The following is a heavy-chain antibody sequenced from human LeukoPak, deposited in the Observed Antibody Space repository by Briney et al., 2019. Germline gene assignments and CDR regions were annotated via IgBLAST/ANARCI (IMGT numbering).Heavy chain of an antibody. V-gene: IGHV3-21*01. CDR1: GFSLSSYS. CDR3: ARDRLGWELRYFDY. D-gene: IGHD1-26*01. Sequence: PGGSLRLSCEGSGFSLSSYSMHWVRQAPGKGLEWVSSISGASKYIHYSDSVKGRFTISRDNSKNSFYLQMNSLRVEDTAVYYCARDRLGWELRYFDYWGQGTLVTVSS. J-gene: IGHJ4*02. CDR2: ISGASKYI.